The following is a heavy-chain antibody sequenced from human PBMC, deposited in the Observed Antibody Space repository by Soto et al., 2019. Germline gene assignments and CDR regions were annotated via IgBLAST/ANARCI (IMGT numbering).Heavy chain of an antibody. CDR2: LSSNGVNT. CDR3: VKGQGSSWYFWFDP. D-gene: IGHD6-13*01. CDR1: GFTFSNYA. J-gene: IGHJ5*02. Sequence: GGSLRLSCSVSGFTFSNYAMHWVRQAPGKGLEYVSALSSNGVNTYYADSVKGRFTISRDTSMNTLYLQMSSLRTEDTAVYYCVKGQGSSWYFWFDPWGQGSLVTVSS. V-gene: IGHV3-64D*06.